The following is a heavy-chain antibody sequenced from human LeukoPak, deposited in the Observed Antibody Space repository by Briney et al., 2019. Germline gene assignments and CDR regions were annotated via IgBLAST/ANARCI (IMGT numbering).Heavy chain of an antibody. CDR2: INPSDGWT. Sequence: ASVKVSCTASGYTFNTYYIHWVRQAPGQGLECLAIINPSDGWTNYAQKFKGRVAVTGDTSTSTVYMELSRLRSDDTAVYYCARDDTIAEGIGFEYWGQGTLVTVSP. V-gene: IGHV1-46*02. CDR1: GYTFNTYY. CDR3: ARDDTIAEGIGFEY. D-gene: IGHD1-26*01. J-gene: IGHJ4*02.